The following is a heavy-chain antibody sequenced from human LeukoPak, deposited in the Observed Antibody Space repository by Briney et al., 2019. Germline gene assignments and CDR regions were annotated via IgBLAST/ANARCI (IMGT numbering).Heavy chain of an antibody. CDR2: IYYSGTT. CDR3: ASDSSGYQFFDH. CDR1: GGSITSHH. J-gene: IGHJ4*02. Sequence: SETLSLTCTVSGGSITSHHWNWIRQTPGKGLEWIGYIYYSGTTNYNPSLKSRVTISVDTSKNQFSLIPSSVTAADTGVYYCASDSSGYQFFDHWGQGTLVTVSS. D-gene: IGHD3-22*01. V-gene: IGHV4-59*11.